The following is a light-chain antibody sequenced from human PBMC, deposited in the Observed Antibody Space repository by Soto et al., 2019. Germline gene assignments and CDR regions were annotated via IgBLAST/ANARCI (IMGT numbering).Light chain of an antibody. CDR3: QQYYHWPRT. CDR2: AAS. Sequence: EMAVTQSPATLSVSPGERATLSCRSSQSVTSNVAWYQQKPGQTPRLIIYAASTRATGIPARFSGSGSGTDFNLTITSLQSEDVTVYYCQQYYHWPRTFGQGTKVDIK. CDR1: QSVTSN. V-gene: IGKV3-15*01. J-gene: IGKJ1*01.